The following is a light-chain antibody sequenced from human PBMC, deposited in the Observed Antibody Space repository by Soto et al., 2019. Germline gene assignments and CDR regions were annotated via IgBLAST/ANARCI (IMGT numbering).Light chain of an antibody. V-gene: IGLV1-40*01. CDR3: QSYDSSLSASHVV. CDR1: SSNIGAGYD. CDR2: GNS. J-gene: IGLJ2*01. Sequence: QSELTQPPSVSGAPGQRVTISCTGSSSNIGAGYDVHWYQQLPGTAPKLLIYGNSNRPSGVPDRFSGSKSGTSASLAITGLQAEDEADYYCQSYDSSLSASHVVFGGGTKVTVL.